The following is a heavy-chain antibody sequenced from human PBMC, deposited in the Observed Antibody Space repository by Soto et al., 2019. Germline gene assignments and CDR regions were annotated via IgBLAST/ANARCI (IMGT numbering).Heavy chain of an antibody. CDR1: GGSISSGGYY. J-gene: IGHJ6*02. V-gene: IGHV4-31*03. Sequence: SETLSLTCTVSGGSISSGGYYWSWIRQHPGKGLEWIGYIYYSGSTYYNPSLKSRVTISVDTSKNQFSLKLSSVTAVDTAVYYCARWDCSSTSCYGSYYYGMDVWGQGTTVTVSS. CDR2: IYYSGST. CDR3: ARWDCSSTSCYGSYYYGMDV. D-gene: IGHD2-2*01.